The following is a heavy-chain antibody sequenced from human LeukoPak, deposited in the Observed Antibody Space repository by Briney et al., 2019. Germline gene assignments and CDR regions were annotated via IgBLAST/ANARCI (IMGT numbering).Heavy chain of an antibody. J-gene: IGHJ4*02. CDR3: VFFYTALKIPY. V-gene: IGHV3-74*01. CDR1: GFTFSTYW. D-gene: IGHD2-21*02. Sequence: PGGAQRLSCAASGFTFSTYWMHWVCQAPGKGLVWVSVINPEGTTATYADSVKGRFTISRDNAKNTLYLQMDSLRAEDTAIYYCVFFYTALKIPYWGQGGLVTVSS. CDR2: INPEGTTA.